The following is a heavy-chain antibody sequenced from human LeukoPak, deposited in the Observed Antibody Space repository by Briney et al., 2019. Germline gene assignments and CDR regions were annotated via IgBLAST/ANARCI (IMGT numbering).Heavy chain of an antibody. CDR3: ARRGYYYYGMDV. V-gene: IGHV4-59*01. CDR2: IYYSGST. CDR1: GXSISSYY. J-gene: IGHJ6*02. Sequence: SETLSLTWTVSGXSISSYYGSWIRQPPGKGLEWIGYIYYSGSTNYNPSLKSRVTISVDTSKNQFSLKLSSVTAADTAVYYCARRGYYYYGMDVWGQGTTVTVSS.